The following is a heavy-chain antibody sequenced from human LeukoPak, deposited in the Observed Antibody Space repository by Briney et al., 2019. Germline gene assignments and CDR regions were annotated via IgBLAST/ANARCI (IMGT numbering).Heavy chain of an antibody. Sequence: ASVKVSCKASGYTFTSYYMHWVRQAPGQGLEWMGIINPSGGSTSYAQKFQGRVTMTRDMSTSTVYMELSSLRSEDTAVYYCARGPPYYYDILTGLVDYWGQGTLVTVSS. CDR3: ARGPPYYYDILTGLVDY. CDR2: INPSGGST. D-gene: IGHD3-9*01. CDR1: GYTFTSYY. J-gene: IGHJ4*02. V-gene: IGHV1-46*01.